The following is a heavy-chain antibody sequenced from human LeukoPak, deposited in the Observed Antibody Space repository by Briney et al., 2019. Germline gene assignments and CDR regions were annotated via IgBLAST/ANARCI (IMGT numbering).Heavy chain of an antibody. CDR1: GGSFSGYY. CDR3: TRGRSNYYGYFDS. D-gene: IGHD3-10*01. CDR2: INSEGSST. V-gene: IGHV3-74*01. J-gene: IGHJ4*02. Sequence: ETLSLTCAVYGGSFSGYYWSWIRQPPGKGLVWVSRINSEGSSTYFADSVKGRFTISRDNTKNTLYLQMNSLRADDTAVYYCTRGRSNYYGYFDSWGQGTLVTVSS.